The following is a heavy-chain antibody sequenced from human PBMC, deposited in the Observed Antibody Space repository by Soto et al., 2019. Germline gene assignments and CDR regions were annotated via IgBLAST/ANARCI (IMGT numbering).Heavy chain of an antibody. V-gene: IGHV3-23*01. CDR2: ISGSGGTT. J-gene: IGHJ4*02. D-gene: IGHD3-16*01. CDR3: AKDWGINVFDY. CDR1: GFTFSSYA. Sequence: GGSLRLSCAASGFTFSSYAMSWVRQAPGKGLEWVSAISGSGGTTYYADSVKGRFTISRDNSNNTLFLQMDSLRAEDTAVYYCAKDWGINVFDYWGQGTLVTVSS.